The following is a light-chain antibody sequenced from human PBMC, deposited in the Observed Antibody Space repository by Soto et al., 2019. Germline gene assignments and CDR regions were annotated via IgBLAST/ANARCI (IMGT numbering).Light chain of an antibody. Sequence: DIVMTQSPLSLPVTPGESASISCRSSQSILHSNGYHYLDWYLQKPGQSPQLLIYLGSNRDSGGPDRFSGSGSGTDFTLKISSVEAEDVGVYYCMQGLQSLPFRGGHRVEIK. CDR2: LGS. J-gene: IGKJ4*01. CDR3: MQGLQSLP. CDR1: QSILHSNGYHY. V-gene: IGKV2-28*01.